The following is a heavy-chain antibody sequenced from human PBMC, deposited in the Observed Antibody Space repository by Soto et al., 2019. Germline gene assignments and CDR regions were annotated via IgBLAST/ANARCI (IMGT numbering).Heavy chain of an antibody. V-gene: IGHV4-34*01. CDR3: ARETNILTGPGWFDP. D-gene: IGHD3-9*01. J-gene: IGHJ5*02. CDR1: GGSFSGYY. Sequence: PSETLSLTCAVYGGSFSGYYLSWIRQPPGKGLEWIGEINHSGSTNYNPSLKSRVTISVDTSKNQFSLKLSSVTAADTAVYYCARETNILTGPGWFDPWGQGTLVTVS. CDR2: INHSGST.